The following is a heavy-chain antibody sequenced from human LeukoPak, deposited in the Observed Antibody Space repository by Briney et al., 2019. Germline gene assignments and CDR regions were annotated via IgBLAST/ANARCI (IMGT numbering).Heavy chain of an antibody. CDR3: ASRGEDMDSDY. Sequence: PGGSLRLSCAASGFTFSDYYMSWIRQAPGKGLEWVSYISSSSSYTNYADSVKGRFTISRDNAKNSLYLQMNSLRAEDTAVYYCASRGEDMDSDYWGQGTLVTVSS. D-gene: IGHD2-15*01. V-gene: IGHV3-11*03. J-gene: IGHJ4*02. CDR1: GFTFSDYY. CDR2: ISSSSSYT.